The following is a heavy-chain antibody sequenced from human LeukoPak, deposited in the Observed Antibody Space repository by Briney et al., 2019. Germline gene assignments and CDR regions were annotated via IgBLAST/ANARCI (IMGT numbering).Heavy chain of an antibody. CDR3: AKEGRIAAGTGDYFDC. CDR1: GFTFSSYA. J-gene: IGHJ4*02. CDR2: ISANGDTT. Sequence: GGSLRLSCAASGFTFSSYAMSWVRQAPGKGLEGVSGISANGDTTKYADSVKGRFTISRDYSKNTVFLQMNSLRADDTAVYYCAKEGRIAAGTGDYFDCWGQGTLVTVSS. V-gene: IGHV3-23*01. D-gene: IGHD6-13*01.